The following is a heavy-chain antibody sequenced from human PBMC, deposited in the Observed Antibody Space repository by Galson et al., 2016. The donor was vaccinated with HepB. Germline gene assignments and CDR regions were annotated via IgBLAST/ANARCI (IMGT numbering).Heavy chain of an antibody. D-gene: IGHD3-16*01. Sequence: SLRLSCAASGFPFSSYWMNWVRQAPGKGLEWVASIKEDGSEKYYVDSVKGRFTISRYNGMNSLYLQLTSLRPEDTAVYYCGRDRGILGVRFYYGLDVWGQGTTVTVYS. CDR3: GRDRGILGVRFYYGLDV. CDR2: IKEDGSEK. J-gene: IGHJ6*02. CDR1: GFPFSSYW. V-gene: IGHV3-7*04.